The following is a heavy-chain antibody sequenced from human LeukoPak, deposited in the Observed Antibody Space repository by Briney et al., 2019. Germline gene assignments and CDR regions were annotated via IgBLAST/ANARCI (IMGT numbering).Heavy chain of an antibody. CDR2: VIPIFSTA. V-gene: IGHV1-69*13. J-gene: IGHJ4*02. CDR1: GGTFSNYA. D-gene: IGHD6-19*01. Sequence: EASVKVSCKASGGTFSNYAIGWVRQAPGQGLEWMGGVIPIFSTANYAQKFQGRVTITADESTSTAYMELSSLRSEDTAVYYCARDLGSSGWYQRGLDYWGQGTLVTVSS. CDR3: ARDLGSSGWYQRGLDY.